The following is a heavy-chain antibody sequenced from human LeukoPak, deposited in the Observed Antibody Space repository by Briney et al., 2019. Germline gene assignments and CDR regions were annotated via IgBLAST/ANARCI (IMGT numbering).Heavy chain of an antibody. CDR1: GYTFTSYY. CDR2: INPSGGST. Sequence: VASVKVSCKASGYTFTSYYMHWVRQAPGQGLEWMGIINPSGGSTSYAQKFQGRVTMTRDMSTSTVYMELSSLRSEDTAVYYCARTYNWNDAPLLGAFDIWGQGTMVTVSS. J-gene: IGHJ3*02. D-gene: IGHD1-1*01. V-gene: IGHV1-46*01. CDR3: ARTYNWNDAPLLGAFDI.